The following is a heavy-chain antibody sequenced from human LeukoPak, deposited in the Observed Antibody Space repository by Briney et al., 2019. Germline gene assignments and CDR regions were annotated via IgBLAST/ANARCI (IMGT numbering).Heavy chain of an antibody. V-gene: IGHV3-66*04. CDR2: LYSGGNT. J-gene: IGHJ6*02. CDR1: GFTVSTNY. Sequence: GESLRLSCAASGFTVSTNYMAWVRQAPGKGLEWVSVLYSGGNTYYADSVKGRFTISRDISKNTVFLQMNSLRAEDTAVYYCARLLGQCSSISCPYYYYGVDVWGQGTTVTVSS. D-gene: IGHD2-2*01. CDR3: ARLLGQCSSISCPYYYYGVDV.